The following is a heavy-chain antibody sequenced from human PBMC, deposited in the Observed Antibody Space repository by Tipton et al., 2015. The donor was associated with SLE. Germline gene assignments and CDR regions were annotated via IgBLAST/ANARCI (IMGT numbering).Heavy chain of an antibody. CDR1: GGSFSGYY. D-gene: IGHD6-19*01. Sequence: TLSLTCAVYGGSFSGYYWSWIRQPPGKGLEWIGEINHSGSTNYNPSLKSRVTISVDTSKNQFSLKLSSVTAADTAVYYCASEDSSGWFDYWGQGTLVTVSS. CDR2: INHSGST. CDR3: ASEDSSGWFDY. J-gene: IGHJ4*02. V-gene: IGHV4-34*01.